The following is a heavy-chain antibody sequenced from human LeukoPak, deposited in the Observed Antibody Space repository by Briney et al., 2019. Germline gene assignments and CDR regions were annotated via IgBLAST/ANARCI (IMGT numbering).Heavy chain of an antibody. Sequence: SETLSLTCTVSGGSIRSGAYYWGWIRQPPGKGLEWIGSIYYSGNTYYSPSLKSRVTMPIDTSRSQFSLKLSSVTAADTAVYYCAAENIAAAGTVGWFDSWGQGTLVAVSS. CDR1: GGSIRSGAYY. CDR2: IYYSGNT. CDR3: AAENIAAAGTVGWFDS. J-gene: IGHJ5*01. V-gene: IGHV4-39*07. D-gene: IGHD6-13*01.